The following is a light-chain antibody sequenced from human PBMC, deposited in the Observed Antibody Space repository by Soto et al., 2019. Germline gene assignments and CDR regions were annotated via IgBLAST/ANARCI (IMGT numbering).Light chain of an antibody. CDR1: QSLVPNDGNTY. V-gene: IGKV2-24*01. J-gene: IGKJ5*01. Sequence: DIVMTQTPLSSPVTLGQPASISCRSSQSLVPNDGNTYLRWLQQRPGQPPRLLISKISDRFSGVTDRFSGSGAGTDFLLKLSRVEGEDVWVYYWMQAIQFPITFGQGTRRELK. CDR3: MQAIQFPIT. CDR2: KIS.